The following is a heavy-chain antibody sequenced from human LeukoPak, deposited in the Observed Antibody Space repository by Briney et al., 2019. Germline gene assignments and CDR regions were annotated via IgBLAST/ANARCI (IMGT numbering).Heavy chain of an antibody. CDR3: ARDLAYYDSSGYGAFDI. J-gene: IGHJ3*02. D-gene: IGHD3-22*01. CDR2: ISSNGGST. V-gene: IGHV3-64*01. Sequence: GGSLRLSCAASGFTFSSYAMHWVRQAPGKGLEYVSAISSNGGSTYYANSVKGRFTISRDNSKNTLYLQMGSLRAEDMAVYYCARDLAYYDSSGYGAFDIWAKGQWSPSLQ. CDR1: GFTFSSYA.